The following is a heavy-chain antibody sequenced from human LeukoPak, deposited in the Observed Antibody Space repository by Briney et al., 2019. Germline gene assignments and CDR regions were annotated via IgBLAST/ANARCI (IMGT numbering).Heavy chain of an antibody. CDR2: IYYSGST. Sequence: SETLSLTCTVSGGSISSSRHYWGWIRQPPGKGLEWTGNIYYSGSTNYNPSLKSRVTMSVDTSKNQFSLKLSSVTAADTAVYYCARERIGFSPFDYWGQGTLVTVSS. D-gene: IGHD2-15*01. J-gene: IGHJ4*02. V-gene: IGHV4-39*07. CDR1: GGSISSSRHY. CDR3: ARERIGFSPFDY.